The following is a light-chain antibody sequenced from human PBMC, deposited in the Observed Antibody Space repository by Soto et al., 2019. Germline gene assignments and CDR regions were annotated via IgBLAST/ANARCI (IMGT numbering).Light chain of an antibody. J-gene: IGKJ1*01. CDR3: QHYNSYSEA. CDR1: QTVSSW. CDR2: KAS. Sequence: DIQMTQSPSTLSGSVGDRVIITCRASQTVSSWLAWYQQKPGKAPKLLIYKASTLKSGVPSRFSGSGSGTEFTLTISSLQPDDFATYYCQHYNSYSEAFGQGTKADI. V-gene: IGKV1-5*03.